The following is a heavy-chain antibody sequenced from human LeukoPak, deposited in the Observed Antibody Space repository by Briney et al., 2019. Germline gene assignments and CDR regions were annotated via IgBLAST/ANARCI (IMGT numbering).Heavy chain of an antibody. V-gene: IGHV1-46*01. Sequence: ASVKVSCKASGYTFTSYYMHWVRQAPGQGLEWMGRINPSGGSTSYAQKFQGRVNMTRDTSTSTVYMDLSSLRSEDTAVYYCARDGDKYSSGWYTFIYYWGQGTLVTVSS. CDR3: ARDGDKYSSGWYTFIYY. CDR2: INPSGGST. J-gene: IGHJ4*02. CDR1: GYTFTSYY. D-gene: IGHD6-19*01.